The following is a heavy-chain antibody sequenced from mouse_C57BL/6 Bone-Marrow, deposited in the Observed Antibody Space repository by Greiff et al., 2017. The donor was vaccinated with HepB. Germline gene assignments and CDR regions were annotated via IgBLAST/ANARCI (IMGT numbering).Heavy chain of an antibody. D-gene: IGHD1-1*01. Sequence: QVQLQQPGAELVKPGASVKVSCKASGYTFTSYWMHWVKQRPGQGLEWIGRIHPSDSDTNYNQKFKGKATLTVDKSSSTAYMQLSSLTSEDSAVYYCASPYYYGSSYNAMDYWGQGTSVTVSS. J-gene: IGHJ4*01. V-gene: IGHV1-74*01. CDR3: ASPYYYGSSYNAMDY. CDR2: IHPSDSDT. CDR1: GYTFTSYW.